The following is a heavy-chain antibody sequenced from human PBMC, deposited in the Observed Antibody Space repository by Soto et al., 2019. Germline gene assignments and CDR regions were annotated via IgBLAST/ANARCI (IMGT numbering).Heavy chain of an antibody. CDR1: GDSVSSNSAA. CDR2: TYYRSKWYN. Sequence: SQTLSLTCAISGDSVSSNSAAWNWIRQSPSRGLEWLGRTYYRSKWYNDYAVSVKSRITINPDTSKNQFSLQLNSVTPEDTAVYYCARDRSSGWYPHLWFDPWGQGTLVTVPQ. CDR3: ARDRSSGWYPHLWFDP. V-gene: IGHV6-1*01. D-gene: IGHD6-19*01. J-gene: IGHJ5*02.